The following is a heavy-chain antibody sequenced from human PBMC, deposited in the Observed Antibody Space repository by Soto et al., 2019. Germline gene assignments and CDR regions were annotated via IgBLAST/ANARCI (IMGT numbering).Heavy chain of an antibody. CDR3: ARGRVDGSGSLADYYYYYMDV. Sequence: GGSLRLSCAASGFTFSSYDMHWVRQATGKGLEWVSAIGTAGDTYYPGSVKGRFTISRENAKNSLYLQMNSLRAGDTAVYYCARGRVDGSGSLADYYYYYMDVWGKGTTVTVSS. D-gene: IGHD3-10*01. CDR2: IGTAGDT. V-gene: IGHV3-13*01. CDR1: GFTFSSYD. J-gene: IGHJ6*03.